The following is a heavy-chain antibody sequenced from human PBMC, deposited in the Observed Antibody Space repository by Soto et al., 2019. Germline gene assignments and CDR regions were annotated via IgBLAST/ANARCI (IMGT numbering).Heavy chain of an antibody. J-gene: IGHJ6*02. CDR3: ARSLVTIFGVVTPPTYYGMDV. V-gene: IGHV1-69*13. D-gene: IGHD3-3*01. CDR2: IIPIFGTA. CDR1: GGTFSSYA. Sequence: SVKVSCKASGGTFSSYAIIWVRQAPGQGLEWMGGIIPIFGTANYAQKFQGRVTITADESTSTAYMELSSLRSEDTAVYYCARSLVTIFGVVTPPTYYGMDVWGQGTTVNVS.